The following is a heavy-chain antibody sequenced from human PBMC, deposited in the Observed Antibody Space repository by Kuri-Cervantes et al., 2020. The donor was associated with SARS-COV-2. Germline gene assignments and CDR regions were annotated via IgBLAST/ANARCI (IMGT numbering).Heavy chain of an antibody. D-gene: IGHD3/OR15-3a*01. CDR3: ARVDSYRVNYYYYGIDV. V-gene: IGHV3-53*01. J-gene: IGHJ6*02. CDR2: IYSVGST. CDR1: GFTVSSNY. Sequence: LSLTCSASGFTVSSNYMSWVRQAPGKGLEWVSVIYSVGSTYYADSVKGRFTISRDNSKNTLYLQMNSLKDEDTAVYYCARVDSYRVNYYYYGIDVWGQGTTVTVSS.